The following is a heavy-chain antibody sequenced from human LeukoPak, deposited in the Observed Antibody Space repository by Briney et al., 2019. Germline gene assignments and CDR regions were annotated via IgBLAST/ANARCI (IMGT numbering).Heavy chain of an antibody. J-gene: IGHJ4*01. CDR1: GFTFSDYW. Sequence: GGSLRLSCAASGFTFSDYWMNWVRLAPGKGLEWVASIRQDGSEKSYVDSVKGRFTISRDNTWNSLYLQMNSLRAEDTAVYYCARDGTAPGLYFDLWGQGTLVTVSS. CDR2: IRQDGSEK. V-gene: IGHV3-7*01. CDR3: ARDGTAPGLYFDL. D-gene: IGHD1/OR15-1a*01.